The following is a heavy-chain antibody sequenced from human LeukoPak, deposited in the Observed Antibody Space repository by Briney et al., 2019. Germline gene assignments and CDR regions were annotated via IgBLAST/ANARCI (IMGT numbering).Heavy chain of an antibody. CDR3: AKDEDSSGYTVGY. J-gene: IGHJ4*02. CDR1: GFTVSSNY. CDR2: IYSGGNT. V-gene: IGHV3-53*05. Sequence: GGSLRLSCAASGFTVSSNYMSWVRQAPGKGLQWVPVIYSGGNTYYADSVKGRFTISRDNSKNTLYLQMNSLRPEDTALYYCAKDEDSSGYTVGYWGQGTLVTVSS. D-gene: IGHD3-22*01.